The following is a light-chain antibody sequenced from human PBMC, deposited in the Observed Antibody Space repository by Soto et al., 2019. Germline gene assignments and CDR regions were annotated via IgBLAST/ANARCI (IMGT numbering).Light chain of an antibody. CDR2: VNSDGSH. CDR3: QTWGTGKAV. J-gene: IGLJ7*01. Sequence: QSVLTQSPSASASLGASVKLTCTLSSGHSSYAIAWHQQQPEKGPRYLMKVNSDGSHSKGDGIPDRFSGSSSGAERYLTISSLQSEDEADYCCQTWGTGKAVFGGGTQLTVL. V-gene: IGLV4-69*01. CDR1: SGHSSYA.